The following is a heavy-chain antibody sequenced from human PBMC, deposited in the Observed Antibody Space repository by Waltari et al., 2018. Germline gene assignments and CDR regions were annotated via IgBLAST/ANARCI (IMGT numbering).Heavy chain of an antibody. V-gene: IGHV3-33*01. CDR3: ARDHAVAGIYYYYGMDV. D-gene: IGHD6-19*01. CDR1: GFTFSSYG. CDR2: IWYDGSNN. Sequence: QVQLVESGGGVVQPGRSLRLSCAASGFTFSSYGMHWVRQAPGRGLEWVAVIWYDGSNNYYADSVKGRFTISRDNSKNTLYLQMNSLRAEDTAVYYCARDHAVAGIYYYYGMDVWGQGTTVTVSS. J-gene: IGHJ6*02.